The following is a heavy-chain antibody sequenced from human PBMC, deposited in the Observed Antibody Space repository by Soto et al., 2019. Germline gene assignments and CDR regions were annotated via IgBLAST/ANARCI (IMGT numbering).Heavy chain of an antibody. Sequence: EVQVVESGGGLVQPGGSLRLSCAASGFTVTNNYMNWVRQAPGKGLEWVSIIDIGGNTYYADSVKGRFTISRDNSRNTLYLQMDSVRAEDTAVYYCARGRGSTGYLGREHYFDYWGQGTLVTVS. V-gene: IGHV3-66*01. CDR2: IDIGGNT. J-gene: IGHJ4*02. CDR1: GFTVTNNY. D-gene: IGHD2-2*01. CDR3: ARGRGSTGYLGREHYFDY.